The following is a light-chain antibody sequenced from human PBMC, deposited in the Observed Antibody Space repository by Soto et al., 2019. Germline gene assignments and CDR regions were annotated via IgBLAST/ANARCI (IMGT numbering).Light chain of an antibody. CDR1: SSDVGSYNL. V-gene: IGLV2-23*03. Sequence: QSVLTQPASVSGSPGQSITISCTGTSSDVGSYNLVSWYQQHPGKAPKLMIYEGSKRPSGVSNRFSGSTSAYTASLTISGLQPEDEADYYCYSYVGGSTFALHVFGTGTKVTVL. J-gene: IGLJ1*01. CDR3: YSYVGGSTFALHV. CDR2: EGS.